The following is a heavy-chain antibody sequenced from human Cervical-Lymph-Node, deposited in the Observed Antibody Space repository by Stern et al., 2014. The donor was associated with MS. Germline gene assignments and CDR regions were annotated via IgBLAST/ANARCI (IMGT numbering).Heavy chain of an antibody. V-gene: IGHV1-46*01. J-gene: IGHJ6*02. Sequence: AQLVQSGAEVKKPGASVKVSCKASGYTFTNYYIHWVRQAPGQGLEWMGIINPSGAGTTYAQKFQGRVTMTMDTSTSTVYMELSSLRSEDTAVYYCARLRSTGIYYYYGMDVWGQGTTVTVSS. CDR3: ARLRSTGIYYYYGMDV. D-gene: IGHD2-8*02. CDR1: GYTFTNYY. CDR2: INPSGAGT.